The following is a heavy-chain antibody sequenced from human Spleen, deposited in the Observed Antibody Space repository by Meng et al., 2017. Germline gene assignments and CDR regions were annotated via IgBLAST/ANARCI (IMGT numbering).Heavy chain of an antibody. J-gene: IGHJ4*02. CDR1: GYTFTRHA. D-gene: IGHD1-14*01. Sequence: QVQLVQPGSELKKPGASVKVSCKASGYTFTRHAINWVRQAPGQGLEWMGWLNTKTGNPTYAQGFTGRFVFSLDTSVSTAYLQISSLKAEDTAMYYCARDDNGAPDYWGQGTLVTVSS. CDR3: ARDDNGAPDY. V-gene: IGHV7-4-1*02. CDR2: LNTKTGNP.